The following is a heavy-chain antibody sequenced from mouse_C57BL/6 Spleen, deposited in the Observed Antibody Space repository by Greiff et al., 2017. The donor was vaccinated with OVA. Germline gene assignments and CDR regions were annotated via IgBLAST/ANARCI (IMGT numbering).Heavy chain of an antibody. CDR1: GFTFTDYY. V-gene: IGHV7-3*01. D-gene: IGHD4-1*01. J-gene: IGHJ2*01. CDR2: IRNKANGYTT. CDR3: ARFLGYFDY. Sequence: EVKLMESGGGLVQPGGSLSLSCAASGFTFTDYYMSWVRQPPGKALEWLGFIRNKANGYTTEYSASVKGRFTISRDNSQSILYPQMNALRAEDSATYYCARFLGYFDYWGQGTTLTVS.